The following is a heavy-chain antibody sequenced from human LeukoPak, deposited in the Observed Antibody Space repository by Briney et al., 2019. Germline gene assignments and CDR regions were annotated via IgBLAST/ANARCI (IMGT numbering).Heavy chain of an antibody. Sequence: GGSLRLSCAASGLTFSSYAMYWVRQAPGKGLEWVAVISYDGSNKYYADSVKGRFTISRDNSKNTLYLQMNSLRAEDTAVYYCARGVYGDYPWFDPWGQGTLVTVSS. CDR1: GLTFSSYA. V-gene: IGHV3-30-3*01. J-gene: IGHJ5*02. D-gene: IGHD4-17*01. CDR3: ARGVYGDYPWFDP. CDR2: ISYDGSNK.